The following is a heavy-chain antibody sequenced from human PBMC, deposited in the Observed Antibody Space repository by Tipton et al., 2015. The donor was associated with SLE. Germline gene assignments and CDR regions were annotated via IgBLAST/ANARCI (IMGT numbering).Heavy chain of an antibody. CDR2: INHSGST. V-gene: IGHV4-34*01. J-gene: IGHJ4*02. CDR3: ARGGYDYIWGSYLYFDY. D-gene: IGHD3-16*01. Sequence: TLSLTCAVYGGSFSGYYWSWIRQPPGKGLEWIGEINHSGSTNYSPSLKSRVTISVDTSKNQFSLKLSSVTAADTAVYYCARGGYDYIWGSYLYFDYWGQGTLVTVSS. CDR1: GGSFSGYY.